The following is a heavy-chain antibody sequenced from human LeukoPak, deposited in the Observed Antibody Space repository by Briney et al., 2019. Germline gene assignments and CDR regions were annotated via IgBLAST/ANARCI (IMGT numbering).Heavy chain of an antibody. Sequence: GGSLRLSCAASGFTFSSYGMHWVRQAPGKGLEWVAVISYDGSNKYYADSVKGRFTISRDNAKNSLFLQISNLSAEDTAVYYCARPDESEGDYWGQGTLVTVSS. V-gene: IGHV3-30*03. CDR3: ARPDESEGDY. J-gene: IGHJ4*02. CDR2: ISYDGSNK. CDR1: GFTFSSYG.